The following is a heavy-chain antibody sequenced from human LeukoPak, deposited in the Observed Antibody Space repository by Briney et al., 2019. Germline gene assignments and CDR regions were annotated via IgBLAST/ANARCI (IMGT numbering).Heavy chain of an antibody. D-gene: IGHD3-22*01. Sequence: GGSLRLSCAPSVFTLSRYGMHCVRPAPGEGREWVAVISYDGSNEYYTHSVKRRFTISRDNSENTLYLQMYSLRAEDTAVYFCAKDRHSSDCYSYYFDFWGQGTLVTVSS. V-gene: IGHV3-30*18. CDR3: AKDRHSSDCYSYYFDF. CDR1: VFTLSRYG. J-gene: IGHJ4*02. CDR2: ISYDGSNE.